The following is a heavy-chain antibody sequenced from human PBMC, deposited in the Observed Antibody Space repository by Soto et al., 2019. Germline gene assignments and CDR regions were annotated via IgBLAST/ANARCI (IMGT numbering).Heavy chain of an antibody. D-gene: IGHD3-9*01. CDR2: ISGSGGST. J-gene: IGHJ4*02. V-gene: IGHV3-23*01. Sequence: GGSLRLSCAASGFTFSSYAMSWVRQAPGKGLEWVSAISGSGGSTYYADSVKGRFTISRDNSKNTLYLQMNNLRAEDTSVYYCAKTHGILTGYSTGFDYWGQGTLVTVSS. CDR1: GFTFSSYA. CDR3: AKTHGILTGYSTGFDY.